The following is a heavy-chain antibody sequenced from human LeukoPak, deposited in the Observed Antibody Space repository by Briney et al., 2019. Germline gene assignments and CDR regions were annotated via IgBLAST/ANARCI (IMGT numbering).Heavy chain of an antibody. J-gene: IGHJ1*01. CDR3: ARINMEMATYPWDL. V-gene: IGHV3-21*01. CDR1: GFTFSTYN. D-gene: IGHD5-24*01. CDR2: ISGSSSYI. Sequence: PGGSLRLSCAASGFTFSTYNMNWVRQAPGKGLEWVSSISGSSSYIYYADSVKGRFSISRDNAKNSLYLQMNSLRAEDTAVYYCARINMEMATYPWDLWGQGTLVSVSA.